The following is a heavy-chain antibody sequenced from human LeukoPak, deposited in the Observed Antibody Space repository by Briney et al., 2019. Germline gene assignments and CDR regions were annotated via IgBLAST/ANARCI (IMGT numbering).Heavy chain of an antibody. CDR2: ISGRSSTI. CDR3: ARDRLTSGSYFFDY. J-gene: IGHJ4*02. CDR1: GFTFNNYG. D-gene: IGHD1-26*01. Sequence: GGSLRLSCAASGFTFNNYGVNWVRQAPGKGLEWISYISGRSSTIYYADSVRGRFTISRDNAKNSMYLQMNSLRAEDTAVYYCARDRLTSGSYFFDYWGQGTLVTVSS. V-gene: IGHV3-48*01.